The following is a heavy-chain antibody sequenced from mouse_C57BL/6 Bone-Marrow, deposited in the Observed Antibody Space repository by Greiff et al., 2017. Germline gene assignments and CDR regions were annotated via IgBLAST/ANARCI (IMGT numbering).Heavy chain of an antibody. CDR1: GYTFTGYW. Sequence: QVQLKESGAELMKPGASVKLSCKATGYTFTGYWIEWVKQRPGHGLEWIGEILTGSGSNNYNEKLKGQATFTADTSTNTAYMQLSILTTEDTAIYYCAEGNPYYFAYWGQGTTLTVSS. CDR3: AEGNPYYFAY. D-gene: IGHD2-1*01. J-gene: IGHJ2*01. V-gene: IGHV1-9*01. CDR2: ILTGSGSN.